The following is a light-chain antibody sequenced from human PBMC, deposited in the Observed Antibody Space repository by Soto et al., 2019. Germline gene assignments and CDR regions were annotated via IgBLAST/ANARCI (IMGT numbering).Light chain of an antibody. CDR1: QSISSY. CDR2: AAS. Sequence: DIQMTQSPSSLSASVGDRVTITCRASQSISSYLNWYQQKPGKAPKLLIYAASSLQSGVPSRFSCSGSGTDFTLTISSLQPEDFATYYCQQSYSTPYTFCQGTKLEIK. V-gene: IGKV1-39*01. J-gene: IGKJ2*01. CDR3: QQSYSTPYT.